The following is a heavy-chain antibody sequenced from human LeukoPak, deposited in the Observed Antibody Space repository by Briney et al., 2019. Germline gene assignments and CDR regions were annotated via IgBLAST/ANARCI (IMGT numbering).Heavy chain of an antibody. CDR1: GYTFTSYY. D-gene: IGHD1-26*01. J-gene: IGHJ4*02. CDR2: INPSGGST. Sequence: ASVKVSCKASGYTFTSYYMHWVRQAPGQGLEWMGIINPSGGSTSYAQKFQGRVTMTRDMSTSTVYMELSSLRSEDTAVYYCAKDRGRDSGDYWGQGTLVTVSS. V-gene: IGHV1-46*01. CDR3: AKDRGRDSGDY.